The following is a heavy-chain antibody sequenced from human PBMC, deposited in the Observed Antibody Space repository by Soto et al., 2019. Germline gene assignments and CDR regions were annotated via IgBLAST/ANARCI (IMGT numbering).Heavy chain of an antibody. CDR2: IIPILGIA. Sequence: QVQLVQSGAEVKKPGSSVKVSCKASGGTFSSYTISWVRQAPGQGLEWMGRIIPILGIANYAQKFQGRVTITAGXXTXTXXMELSSLRSEATAVYYCARARGYSYGYWSSYGMDVWGQGTTVTVSS. CDR3: ARARGYSYGYWSSYGMDV. J-gene: IGHJ6*02. CDR1: GGTFSSYT. V-gene: IGHV1-69*02. D-gene: IGHD5-18*01.